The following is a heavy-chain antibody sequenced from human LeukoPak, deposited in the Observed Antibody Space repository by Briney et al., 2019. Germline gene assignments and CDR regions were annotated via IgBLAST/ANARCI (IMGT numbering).Heavy chain of an antibody. CDR3: RYCSSTTCYPPFDY. CDR2: IYRSGST. D-gene: IGHD2-2*01. Sequence: SQTLSLTCAVSGGSISSGGYSWSWIRQPPGKGLEWIGYIYRSGSTYYNPSLKSRVTISVDSSKSQVSLKLSSVTAADTAVYYCRYCSSTTCYPPFDYWGQGTLVTVSS. CDR1: GGSISSGGYS. J-gene: IGHJ4*02. V-gene: IGHV4-30-2*01.